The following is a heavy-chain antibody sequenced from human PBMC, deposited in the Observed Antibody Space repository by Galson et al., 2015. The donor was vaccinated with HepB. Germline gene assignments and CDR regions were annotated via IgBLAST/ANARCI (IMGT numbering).Heavy chain of an antibody. CDR1: GYSFAEYW. Sequence: QSGAEVKKPGESLQISCQGSGYSFAEYWIAWVRQTPGKGLEWMGIIYPDDSDARYSPSFRGQVTISVDTSTNTAYLQWSSLKASDTAMFYCARLAGGSYYYSDYWGQGTLVTVSS. J-gene: IGHJ4*02. CDR3: ARLAGGSYYYSDY. V-gene: IGHV5-51*01. CDR2: IYPDDSDA. D-gene: IGHD3-10*01.